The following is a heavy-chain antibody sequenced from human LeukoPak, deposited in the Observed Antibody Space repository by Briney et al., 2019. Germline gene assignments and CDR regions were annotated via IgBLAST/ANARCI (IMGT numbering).Heavy chain of an antibody. CDR1: GFTFSNYA. CDR2: ISGNGGRT. V-gene: IGHV3-23*01. Sequence: PGGSLRLSCAASGFTFSNYAMAWVHQAPGKGLEWVSAISGNGGRTYSADSVQGRFTISRDNSKNTVYLQMDNLRAEDSAMYYCAKAHSISWPYAFDSWGQGTLVTVSS. CDR3: AKAHSISWPYAFDS. D-gene: IGHD6-13*01. J-gene: IGHJ4*02.